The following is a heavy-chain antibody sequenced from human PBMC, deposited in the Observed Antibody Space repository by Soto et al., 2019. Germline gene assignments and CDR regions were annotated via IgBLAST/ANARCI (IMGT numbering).Heavy chain of an antibody. Sequence: ASVKVSCKVSGYTLTELSMHWVRQAPGKGLEWMGGFDPEDGETIYAQKFQGRVTMTEDTSTDTAYMELSSLRSEDTALYYCATSAIFGVVPTGFDHWGQGTLVTVSS. J-gene: IGHJ4*02. V-gene: IGHV1-24*01. D-gene: IGHD3-3*01. CDR1: GYTLTELS. CDR3: ATSAIFGVVPTGFDH. CDR2: FDPEDGET.